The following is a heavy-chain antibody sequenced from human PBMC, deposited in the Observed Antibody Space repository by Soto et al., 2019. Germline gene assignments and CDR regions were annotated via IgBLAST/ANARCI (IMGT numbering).Heavy chain of an antibody. CDR3: AKDIGVRGVFFDYFDY. D-gene: IGHD3-10*01. CDR2: ISGSGGST. J-gene: IGHJ4*02. CDR1: GFTFSSYA. Sequence: GGSLRLSCAASGFTFSSYAMSWVRQAPGKGLEWVSAISGSGGSTYYADSVKGRFTISRDNSKNTLYLQMNSLRAEDTAVYYCAKDIGVRGVFFDYFDYWGQGTLVTVSS. V-gene: IGHV3-23*01.